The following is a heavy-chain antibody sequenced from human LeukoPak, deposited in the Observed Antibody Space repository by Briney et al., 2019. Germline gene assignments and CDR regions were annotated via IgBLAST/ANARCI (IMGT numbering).Heavy chain of an antibody. CDR3: GRDGQGSTPLDY. J-gene: IGHJ4*02. D-gene: IGHD1-26*01. CDR2: ISADGSST. V-gene: IGHV3-74*01. Sequence: GGSLRLSCAASGFTFNSHWMHWVRQAPVRGLVWVSGISADGSSTRYADSVNGRFTISRDNDKNTLYLQMNSLRAEDTAVYYCGRDGQGSTPLDYWGQGTLVTVSS. CDR1: GFTFNSHW.